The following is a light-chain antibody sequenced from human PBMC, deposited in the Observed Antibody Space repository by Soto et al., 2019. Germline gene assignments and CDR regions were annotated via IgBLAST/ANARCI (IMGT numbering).Light chain of an antibody. CDR2: GAS. CDR3: HQYGSSPT. Sequence: EMVLTQSPDTLSFSPGERATLSCRASQTVSSNFLAWYQQRPGQAPRLLICGASSRATGIPDRFSGSGSGTDFTLTISRLEPEDFAVYYCHQYGSSPTFGQGTRLEI. V-gene: IGKV3-20*01. J-gene: IGKJ5*01. CDR1: QTVSSNF.